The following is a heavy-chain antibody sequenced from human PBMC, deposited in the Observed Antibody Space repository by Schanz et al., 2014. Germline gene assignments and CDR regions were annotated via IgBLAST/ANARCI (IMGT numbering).Heavy chain of an antibody. CDR3: AGATYSSSWYGGSEYFQH. Sequence: QVQLVQSGAEVKKPGASVKVSCKASGYTFTSYGISWVRQAPGQGPEWMGWISDYNADTKYAQKVQGRVTMTTDTSTSTAYMELRSLRSDDTAVYYYAGATYSSSWYGGSEYFQHWGQGTLVTVSS. CDR1: GYTFTSYG. V-gene: IGHV1-18*04. J-gene: IGHJ1*01. D-gene: IGHD6-13*01. CDR2: ISDYNADT.